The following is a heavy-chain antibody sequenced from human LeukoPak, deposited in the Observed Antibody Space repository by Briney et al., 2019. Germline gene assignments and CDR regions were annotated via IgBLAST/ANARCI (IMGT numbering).Heavy chain of an antibody. J-gene: IGHJ4*02. CDR1: GFTFSSYW. Sequence: GGSLRLSCAASGFTFSSYWMSWFRQAPGKGLEWVGFIRSKAYGGTTEYAASVKGRFTISRDDSKSIAYLQMNSLKTEDTAVYYCTRGTRYSGYDFDYWGQGTLVTVSS. CDR3: TRGTRYSGYDFDY. D-gene: IGHD5-12*01. CDR2: IRSKAYGGTT. V-gene: IGHV3-49*03.